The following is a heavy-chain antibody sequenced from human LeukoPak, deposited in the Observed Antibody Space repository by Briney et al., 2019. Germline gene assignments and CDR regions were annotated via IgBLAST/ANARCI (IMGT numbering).Heavy chain of an antibody. CDR2: INHSGST. Sequence: SETLSLTCAVYGGSFSGYYWSWIRQPPGKGLEWIGEINHSGSTNYNPSLKSRVTISVDTSKNKFSLKLSSVTAADTAVYYCAIVLVDYDFWSGDYPKCYFDYSGPGNLVTTSS. V-gene: IGHV4-34*01. D-gene: IGHD3-3*01. J-gene: IGHJ4*03. CDR1: GGSFSGYY. CDR3: AIVLVDYDFWSGDYPKCYFDY.